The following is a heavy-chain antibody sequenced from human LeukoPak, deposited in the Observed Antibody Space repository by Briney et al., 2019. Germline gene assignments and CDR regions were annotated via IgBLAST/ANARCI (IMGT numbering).Heavy chain of an antibody. J-gene: IGHJ6*03. Sequence: GGSLRLSCAAAGFTLSSYEMNWVRQAPGKGREWVSSISSGSNYIDYADSVKGRFTISRDKARNSLYLQMSSLRVEDTAVYYCARVVISYYYMDVWGKGTTVTVSS. CDR1: GFTLSSYE. CDR3: ARVVISYYYMDV. CDR2: ISSGSNYI. V-gene: IGHV3-21*01. D-gene: IGHD3-22*01.